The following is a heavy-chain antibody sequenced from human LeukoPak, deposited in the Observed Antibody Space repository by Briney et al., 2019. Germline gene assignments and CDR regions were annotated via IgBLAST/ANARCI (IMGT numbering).Heavy chain of an antibody. V-gene: IGHV1-2*02. CDR3: ARDWELRWSQGGLDY. Sequence: ASVKVSCKASGCTLSGHYIHWIRQAPGQGLEGMGGINAGSGETKYAQKFQGRVTMTRDPSISTAYMELRGLRFDDTATYYCARDWELRWSQGGLDYWGQGTRVIVSS. J-gene: IGHJ4*02. CDR2: INAGSGET. CDR1: GCTLSGHY. D-gene: IGHD3-10*01.